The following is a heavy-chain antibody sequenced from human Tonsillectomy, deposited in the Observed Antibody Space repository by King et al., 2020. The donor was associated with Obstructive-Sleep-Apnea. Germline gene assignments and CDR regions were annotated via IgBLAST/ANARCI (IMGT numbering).Heavy chain of an antibody. Sequence: VQLVESGGGLVHPGGSLRLYCAASGFTFSNGWMTWVRQAPGKGLEWLGRIKTTNLGGTTDDAAPVKGRFTISRDDSKNTLFLQMHSLQIEDTAVYYCVADFSGSCCLEHWGQGTLVTVSS. V-gene: IGHV3-15*05. CDR3: VADFSGSCCLEH. J-gene: IGHJ4*02. CDR2: IKTTNLGGTT. D-gene: IGHD6-19*01. CDR1: GFTFSNGW.